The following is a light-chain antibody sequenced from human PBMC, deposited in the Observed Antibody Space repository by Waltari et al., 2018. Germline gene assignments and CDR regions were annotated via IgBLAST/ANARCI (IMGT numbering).Light chain of an antibody. CDR3: QEYDDSPPWT. CDR1: QSVSRNY. J-gene: IGKJ1*01. CDR2: GAS. Sequence: EIVLTQSPGTLSLSPGERATLSCRASQSVSRNYLAWFQQKPGKAPRLLIYGASSRATGIPDRFSGSGSGTDFTLTISRLEPEDFAVYYCQEYDDSPPWTFGQGTKVEIK. V-gene: IGKV3-20*01.